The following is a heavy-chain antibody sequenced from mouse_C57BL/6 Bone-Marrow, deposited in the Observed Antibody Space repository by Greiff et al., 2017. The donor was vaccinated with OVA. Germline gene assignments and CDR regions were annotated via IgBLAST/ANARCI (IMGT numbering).Heavy chain of an antibody. D-gene: IGHD2-5*01. J-gene: IGHJ3*01. Sequence: VQLQQSGPELVKPGASVKISCKASGYTFTDYYMNWVKQSHGKSLEWIGDINPNNGGTSYNQKFKGKATLTVDTSSSTAYMELRSLTSEDSAVYYCARGGGYSNWFAYWGQGTLVTVSA. V-gene: IGHV1-26*01. CDR3: ARGGGYSNWFAY. CDR2: INPNNGGT. CDR1: GYTFTDYY.